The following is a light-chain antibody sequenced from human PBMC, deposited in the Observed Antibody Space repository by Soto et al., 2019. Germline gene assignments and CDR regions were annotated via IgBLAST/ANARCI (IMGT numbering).Light chain of an antibody. Sequence: QPVLTQPPSASGSPGQSVTISCTGTSSDVGGYNYVSWYQQYPGKAPKLIIYEVNKRPSGVPDRFSGSKSGNTASLTVSGLQAEDEAEYYCCSYAVTNNPYVVFGGGTKVTVL. CDR3: CSYAVTNNPYVV. J-gene: IGLJ2*01. CDR2: EVN. CDR1: SSDVGGYNY. V-gene: IGLV2-8*01.